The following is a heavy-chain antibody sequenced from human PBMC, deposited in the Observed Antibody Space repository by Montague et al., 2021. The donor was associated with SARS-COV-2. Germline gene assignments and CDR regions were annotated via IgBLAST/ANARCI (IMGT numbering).Heavy chain of an antibody. CDR3: ARGSVDIVVVVAATPPYFDY. CDR1: GGSFSGYY. CDR2: INHSGST. J-gene: IGHJ4*02. Sequence: SETLSLTCAVYGGSFSGYYWSWIRQPPGKGLEWIGEINHSGSTNYNPSLKSQVTISVDTSKNQFSLKLSSVTAADTAVYYCARGSVDIVVVVAATPPYFDYRGQGTLVTVSS. V-gene: IGHV4-34*01. D-gene: IGHD2-15*01.